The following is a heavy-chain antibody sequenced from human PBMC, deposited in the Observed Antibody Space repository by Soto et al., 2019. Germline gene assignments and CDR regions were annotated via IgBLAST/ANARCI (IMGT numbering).Heavy chain of an antibody. V-gene: IGHV3-48*02. CDR2: ISSSSSTI. CDR1: GFTFSSYS. CDR3: ARDAQKTGDRAFDI. J-gene: IGHJ3*02. D-gene: IGHD7-27*01. Sequence: GGSLRLSCAASGFTFSSYSMNWVRQAPGKGLEWVSYISSSSSTIYYADSVKGRFTISRDNAKNSLYLQMNSLRDEDTAFYYCARDAQKTGDRAFDIWGQGTMVTVSS.